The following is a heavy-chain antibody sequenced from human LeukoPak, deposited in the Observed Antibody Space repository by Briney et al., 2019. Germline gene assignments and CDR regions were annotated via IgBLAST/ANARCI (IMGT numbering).Heavy chain of an antibody. CDR3: ARGLSSSWPLDY. D-gene: IGHD6-13*01. V-gene: IGHV1-8*01. CDR1: GYTFTSYD. Sequence: ASVKVSCKASGYTFTSYDINWVRQATGQGLEWMGWMNPNSGNTGYAQKFQGRVTMTRNTSISTDYMELSSLRSEDTAVYYCARGLSSSWPLDYWGQGTLVTVSS. J-gene: IGHJ4*02. CDR2: MNPNSGNT.